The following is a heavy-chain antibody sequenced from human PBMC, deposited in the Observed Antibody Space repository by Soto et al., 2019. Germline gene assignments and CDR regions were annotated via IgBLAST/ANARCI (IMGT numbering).Heavy chain of an antibody. J-gene: IGHJ4*01. CDR3: AKEGNGGSYLDH. CDR2: ISWDGGSI. D-gene: IGHD4-17*01. Sequence: LRLSCEASGFKFDDYMMHWVRQAPGKGLEWISLISWDGGSIDYADSIKGRFTVSRDNSKNSLYLHMNSLKTEDTAIYYCAKEGNGGSYLDHWGQGPLVTVCS. V-gene: IGHV3-43*01. CDR1: GFKFDDYM.